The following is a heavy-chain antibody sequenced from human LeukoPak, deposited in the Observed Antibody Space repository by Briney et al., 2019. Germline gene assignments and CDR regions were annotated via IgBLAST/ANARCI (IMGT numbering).Heavy chain of an antibody. CDR3: ARESLGYSSGWYPLGYFGY. CDR1: GFTFSSYS. J-gene: IGHJ4*02. Sequence: GGSLRLSCAASGFTFSSYSMNRVRQAPGKGLEWVSYISSSSSTIYYADSVKGRFTISRDNAKNSLYLQMNSLRAEDTAVYYCARESLGYSSGWYPLGYFGYWGQGTLVTVSS. D-gene: IGHD6-19*01. V-gene: IGHV3-48*04. CDR2: ISSSSSTI.